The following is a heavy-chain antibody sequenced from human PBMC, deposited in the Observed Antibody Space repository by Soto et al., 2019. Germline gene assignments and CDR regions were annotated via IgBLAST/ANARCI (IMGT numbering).Heavy chain of an antibody. CDR3: AKDYLEPAANDYYYYMDV. D-gene: IGHD2-2*01. CDR1: GFTFSSYA. V-gene: IGHV3-23*01. J-gene: IGHJ6*03. Sequence: GGSLRLSCAASGFTFSSYAMSWVRQAPGKGLEWVSAISGSGGSTYYADSVKGRFTISRDNSKNTLYLQMNSLRAEDTAVYYCAKDYLEPAANDYYYYMDVWGKGTTVTVSS. CDR2: ISGSGGST.